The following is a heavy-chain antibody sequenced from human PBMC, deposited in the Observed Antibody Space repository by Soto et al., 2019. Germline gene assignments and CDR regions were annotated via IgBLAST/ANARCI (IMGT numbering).Heavy chain of an antibody. CDR1: GYTFTSYD. CDR2: MNPNSGNT. CDR3: AIGRHCSAGSCYPYYFYRMDV. Sequence: GASVKVSCKASGYTFTSYDLNWVRQATGQGLEWMGWMNPNSGNTGYAQKFQGRVTMTRNTSISTAYMELSRLRSEDTVVYYCAIGRHCSAGSCYPYYFYRMDVWRQGTTVTVSS. J-gene: IGHJ6*02. D-gene: IGHD2-15*01. V-gene: IGHV1-8*01.